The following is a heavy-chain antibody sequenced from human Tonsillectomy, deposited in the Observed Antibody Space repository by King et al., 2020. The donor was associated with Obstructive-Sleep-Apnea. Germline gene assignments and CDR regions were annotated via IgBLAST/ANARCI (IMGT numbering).Heavy chain of an antibody. CDR2: TRNKAHSYTT. J-gene: IGHJ6*02. D-gene: IGHD2-15*01. CDR1: GFSFSDHY. CDR3: ARATCCSGGSCQYYYYTMDV. V-gene: IGHV3-72*01. Sequence: VQLVESGGGLVQPGGSLRLSCAASGFSFSDHYMDWVRQAPGKGLEWVGRTRNKAHSYTTEYAASVKGRFTISRDDSKNSLYLQMNSLKTEDTAVYYCARATCCSGGSCQYYYYTMDVWGQGTTVTVSS.